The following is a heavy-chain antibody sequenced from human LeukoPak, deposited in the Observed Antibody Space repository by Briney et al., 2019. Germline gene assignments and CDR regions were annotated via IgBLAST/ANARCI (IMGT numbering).Heavy chain of an antibody. CDR3: ARAVYGILTGPHTVDY. Sequence: PSETLSLTCTVSGGSISSGDYYWSWIRQPPGKGLEWIGYIYYSGSTYYNPSLKSRVTISVDTSKNQFSLKLSFVTAADTAVYYCARAVYGILTGPHTVDYWGQGTLVTVSS. CDR1: GGSISSGDYY. CDR2: IYYSGST. J-gene: IGHJ4*02. D-gene: IGHD3-9*01. V-gene: IGHV4-30-4*01.